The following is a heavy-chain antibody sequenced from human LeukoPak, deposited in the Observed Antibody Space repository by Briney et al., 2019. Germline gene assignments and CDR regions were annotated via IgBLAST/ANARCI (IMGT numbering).Heavy chain of an antibody. V-gene: IGHV1-18*01. J-gene: IGHJ5*02. CDR1: GYTFTSYG. D-gene: IGHD4-17*01. Sequence: ASVKVSCKASGYTFTSYGISWVRQAPGQGLEWMGWISAYNGNTNYAQKLQGRVTMTTDTSTSTAYMELRSLRSDDTAVYYCARVSWAWGDYTGINWFDPWGQGTLVTVSS. CDR3: ARVSWAWGDYTGINWFDP. CDR2: ISAYNGNT.